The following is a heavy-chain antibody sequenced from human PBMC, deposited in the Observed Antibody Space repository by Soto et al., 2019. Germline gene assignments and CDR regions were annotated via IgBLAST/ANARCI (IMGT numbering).Heavy chain of an antibody. CDR2: IKQDGSEK. V-gene: IGHV3-7*01. CDR1: GFTFSSYW. Sequence: GGSLRLSCAASGFTFSSYWMSWVRQAPGKGLEWVANIKQDGSEKYYVDSVKGRFTISRDNAKNSLYLQMNSLRAEDTAVYYCARVVEHYYYYYGMDVWGQGTTLTVSS. J-gene: IGHJ6*02. D-gene: IGHD1-1*01. CDR3: ARVVEHYYYYYGMDV.